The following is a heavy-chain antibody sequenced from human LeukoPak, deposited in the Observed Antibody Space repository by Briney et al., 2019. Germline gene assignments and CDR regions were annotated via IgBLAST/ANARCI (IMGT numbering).Heavy chain of an antibody. CDR1: GGSFSGYY. D-gene: IGHD6-13*01. Sequence: SETLSLTCAVYGGSFSGYYWSWIRQPPGKGLEWIGEINHSGSTNYNPSLKSRVTISVDTSKNQFSLKLSSVTAADTAVYYCARGIDGQQLDYWGQGTLVTVSS. CDR3: ARGIDGQQLDY. V-gene: IGHV4-34*01. J-gene: IGHJ4*02. CDR2: INHSGST.